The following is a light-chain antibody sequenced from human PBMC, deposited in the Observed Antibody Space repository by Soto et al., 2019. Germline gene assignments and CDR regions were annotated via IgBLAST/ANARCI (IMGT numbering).Light chain of an antibody. Sequence: DIQLTQSPSFLSTSLGDRVTITCRASQGDRSYLAWYQQKPGKAPKLLIYGASTLQSGVPSRFSGSGSGTEFTLTISSLQPEDIGTYYCQQLNRYLTFGGGTRVE. J-gene: IGKJ4*01. CDR1: QGDRSY. CDR2: GAS. CDR3: QQLNRYLT. V-gene: IGKV1-9*01.